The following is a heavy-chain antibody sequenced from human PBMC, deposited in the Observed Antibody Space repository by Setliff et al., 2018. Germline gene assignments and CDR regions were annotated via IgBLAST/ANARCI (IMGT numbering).Heavy chain of an antibody. Sequence: PSETLSLTCAVSGFSIISNYYWAWIRQPPGKGLEWIGSVLHSGRTPYNPSLKSRVTISADTSKNQFSLKLPSVTAADTAVYYCARLDTNTYATLDYWGQGTLVTVSS. CDR1: GFSIISNYY. CDR3: ARLDTNTYATLDY. J-gene: IGHJ4*02. V-gene: IGHV4-38-2*01. CDR2: VLHSGRT. D-gene: IGHD5-18*01.